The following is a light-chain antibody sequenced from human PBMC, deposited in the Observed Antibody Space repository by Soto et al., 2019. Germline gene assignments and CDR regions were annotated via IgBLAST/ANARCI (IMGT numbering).Light chain of an antibody. CDR3: AAWDDSLKVLV. CDR1: SSNIGSNT. CDR2: SNN. Sequence: QSVLTQPPSASGTPGQRVTISCSGSSSNIGSNTVNWYQQLPGTAPKLLIYSNNQRPSGVPDRFSGSKSGTSASLAISGLQSEDEGDYYCAAWDDSLKVLVFGGGTKLTVL. V-gene: IGLV1-44*01. J-gene: IGLJ2*01.